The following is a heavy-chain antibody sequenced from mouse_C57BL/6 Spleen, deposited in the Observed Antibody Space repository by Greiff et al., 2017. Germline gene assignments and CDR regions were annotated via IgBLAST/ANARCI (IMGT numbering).Heavy chain of an antibody. CDR1: GYAFSSYW. Sequence: QVQLQQSGAELMKPGASVKISCKASGYAFSSYWMNWVKQRPGKGLEWIGQIYPGDGDTNYNGKFKGKATLTADKSSSTAYMQLSSLTSEDSAVYCCARSRGYYGSSYGGMDYWGQGTSVTVSS. CDR2: IYPGDGDT. D-gene: IGHD1-1*01. V-gene: IGHV1-80*01. CDR3: ARSRGYYGSSYGGMDY. J-gene: IGHJ4*01.